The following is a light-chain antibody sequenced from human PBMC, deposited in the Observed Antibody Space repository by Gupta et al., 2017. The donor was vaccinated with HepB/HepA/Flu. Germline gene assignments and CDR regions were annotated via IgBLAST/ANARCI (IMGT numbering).Light chain of an antibody. CDR3: QQTYSFPPT. CDR1: QDISTF. Sequence: IQITHSPSSLSASVGDRVTITCRASQDISTFLNWYQQKPGKAPKVVIFVASILQSGVPSRFSGSGSATDFTLTINSRQPEDFATYYCQQTYSFPPTFGQGTKLEIK. J-gene: IGKJ1*01. CDR2: VAS. V-gene: IGKV1-39*01.